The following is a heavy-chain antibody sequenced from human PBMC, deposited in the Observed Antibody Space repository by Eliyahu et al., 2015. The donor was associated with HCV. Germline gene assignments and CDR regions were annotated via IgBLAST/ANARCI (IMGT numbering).Heavy chain of an antibody. V-gene: IGHV1-3*01. J-gene: IGHJ4*02. CDR3: ARDGGGGDYYFEH. CDR1: GDSFSSSV. D-gene: IGHD2-21*02. Sequence: QAQLVQSGAEVKKPGASVKISCKASGDSFSSSVMHWVRQAPGQRPEWMGWINVGNNNRKYSRKFQGRVTITTDTSATTLYMDLSSLSGEDTAIYYCARDGGGGDYYFEHWGQGTQVTVSS. CDR2: INVGNNNR.